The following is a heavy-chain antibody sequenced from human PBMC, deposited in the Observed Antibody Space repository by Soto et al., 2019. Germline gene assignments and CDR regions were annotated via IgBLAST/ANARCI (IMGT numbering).Heavy chain of an antibody. J-gene: IGHJ4*02. CDR2: IKSKTDGGTT. Sequence: EVQLVESGGGLVKPGGSLRLSCAASGFTFSNAWMSWVRQAPGKGLEWVGRIKSKTDGGTTDYAAPVKGRFTISRDDSKNTLYLQRNSLKTEDTAVYYCTTGGGYGDYKDLDYWGQGTLVTVSS. CDR3: TTGGGYGDYKDLDY. D-gene: IGHD4-17*01. V-gene: IGHV3-15*01. CDR1: GFTFSNAW.